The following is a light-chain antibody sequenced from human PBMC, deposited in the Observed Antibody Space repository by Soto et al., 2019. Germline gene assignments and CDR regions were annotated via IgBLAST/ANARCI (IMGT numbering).Light chain of an antibody. CDR1: SSNIGSNT. CDR2: SNN. CDR3: PAWDVSLSGVV. J-gene: IGLJ3*02. Sequence: QSVLTQPPSASGTPGQRVTISCSGSSSNIGSNTVNWYQQLPGTAPKLLIYSNNKRPSGVPDRFSGSKSGTSASLAISGLQAEDEADYYCPAWDVSLSGVVFGGGTQLTVL. V-gene: IGLV1-44*01.